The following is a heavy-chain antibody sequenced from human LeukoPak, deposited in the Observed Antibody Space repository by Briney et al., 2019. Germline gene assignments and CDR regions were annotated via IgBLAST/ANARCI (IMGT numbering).Heavy chain of an antibody. Sequence: ASVKVSCKASGYTFTTYGLSWVRQAPGQGLEWMGWITTYNGDTDYAQKLQGRVTMTADTSTSTAYMELRSLRSEDTVVYYCAREAITIFGVVRTQTTYGPHRFDPWGQGTLVTVSS. CDR1: GYTFTTYG. CDR3: AREAITIFGVVRTQTTYGPHRFDP. J-gene: IGHJ5*02. D-gene: IGHD3-3*01. CDR2: ITTYNGDT. V-gene: IGHV1-18*01.